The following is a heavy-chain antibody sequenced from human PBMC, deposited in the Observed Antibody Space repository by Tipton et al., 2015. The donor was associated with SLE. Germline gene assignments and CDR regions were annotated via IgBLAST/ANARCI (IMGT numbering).Heavy chain of an antibody. CDR2: IYYSGRT. J-gene: IGHJ4*02. Sequence: TLSLTCTVSGGSISSGGYYWSWIRQHPGKGLGWIWYIYYSGRTYYNPSLKSRVTISVDTSKNQFSLKLSSVTAADTAVYYCARDYYFDYWGQGTLVTVSS. CDR1: GGSISSGGYY. V-gene: IGHV4-31*03. CDR3: ARDYYFDY.